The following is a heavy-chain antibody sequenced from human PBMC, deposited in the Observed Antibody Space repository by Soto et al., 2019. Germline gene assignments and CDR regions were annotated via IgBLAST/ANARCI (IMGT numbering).Heavy chain of an antibody. CDR1: GGSISSYY. Sequence: PSETLSLTCTVSGGSISSYYWSWIRQPPGKGLEWIGYIYYSGSTNYNPSLKSRVTISVDTSKNQFSLKLSSVTAADTAVYYCARGHCSGGSCYSPFDYWGQGTLVTVSS. J-gene: IGHJ4*02. CDR3: ARGHCSGGSCYSPFDY. V-gene: IGHV4-59*01. CDR2: IYYSGST. D-gene: IGHD2-15*01.